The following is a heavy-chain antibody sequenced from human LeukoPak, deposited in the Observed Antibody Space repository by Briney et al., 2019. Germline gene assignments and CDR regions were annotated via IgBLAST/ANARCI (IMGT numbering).Heavy chain of an antibody. D-gene: IGHD3-10*01. J-gene: IGHJ4*02. CDR2: IYYSGRT. CDR3: ARSASNGDPDY. CDR1: GGSISSYY. V-gene: IGHV4-59*08. Sequence: SYTLSLTYTVSGGSISSYYSSWIRHPPAKGLDSTAYIYYSGRTNYHPSLKSRLTISVDTSKNQFSLKLSSVPAADTAVYYCARSASNGDPDYWAQGTLVTVSS.